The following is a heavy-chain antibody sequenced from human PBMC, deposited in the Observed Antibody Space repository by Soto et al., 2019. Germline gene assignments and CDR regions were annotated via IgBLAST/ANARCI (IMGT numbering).Heavy chain of an antibody. CDR3: ARAARWKETPYFDY. V-gene: IGHV1-69*02. CDR2: IIPILGIA. Sequence: SVKVSCKASVGTFSSYTISWVRQAPGQGLEWMGRIIPILGIANYAQKFQGRVTITADKSTSTAYMELSSLRSEDTAVYYCARAARWKETPYFDYWGQGTLVTVSS. CDR1: VGTFSSYT. D-gene: IGHD6-6*01. J-gene: IGHJ4*02.